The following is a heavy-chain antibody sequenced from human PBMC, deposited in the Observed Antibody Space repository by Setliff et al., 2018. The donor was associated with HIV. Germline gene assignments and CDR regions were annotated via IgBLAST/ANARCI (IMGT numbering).Heavy chain of an antibody. CDR3: ARHNVITYGGLIYDYLYYGLDV. V-gene: IGHV4-59*01. CDR1: GASISSYY. Sequence: SETLSLTCNVSGASISSYYWTWIRQSLGNRLEWLGYITDSGNTNYNPSLRRRVTISADTSKNQVSLRLRSVTAADTAVYYCARHNVITYGGLIYDYLYYGLDVWGRGTPVTVSS. CDR2: ITDSGNT. J-gene: IGHJ6*02. D-gene: IGHD3-16*02.